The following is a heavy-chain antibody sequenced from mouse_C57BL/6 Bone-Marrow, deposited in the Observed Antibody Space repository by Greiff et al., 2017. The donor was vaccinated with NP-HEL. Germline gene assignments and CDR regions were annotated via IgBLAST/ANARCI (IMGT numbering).Heavy chain of an antibody. CDR3: AAQLEYYGSSPYYFDY. J-gene: IGHJ2*01. CDR2: ILPGSGST. V-gene: IGHV1-9*01. CDR1: GYTFTGYW. D-gene: IGHD1-1*01. Sequence: QVQLQQSGAELMKPGASVKLSCKATGYTFTGYWIEWVKQRPGHGLEWIGEILPGSGSTNYNEKFKGKATFTADTSSNTAYMQLSSLTTEDSAIYYCAAQLEYYGSSPYYFDYWGQGTTLTVSS.